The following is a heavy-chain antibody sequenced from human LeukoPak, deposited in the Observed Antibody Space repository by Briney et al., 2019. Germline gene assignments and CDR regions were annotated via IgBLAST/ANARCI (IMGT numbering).Heavy chain of an antibody. J-gene: IGHJ6*04. Sequence: SQTLSLTCTVSGGALSSGGYYWTWIRQPPGKGLEWIGNIYHSGTPYYNPSLKSRVTLSVDRSKNQFSLKMTSVTAADTAVYYCARDNIPVAGTGLSWFDPWGKGTTVTVSS. CDR2: IYHSGTP. CDR1: GGALSSGGYY. V-gene: IGHV4-30-2*01. CDR3: ARDNIPVAGTGLSWFDP. D-gene: IGHD6-13*01.